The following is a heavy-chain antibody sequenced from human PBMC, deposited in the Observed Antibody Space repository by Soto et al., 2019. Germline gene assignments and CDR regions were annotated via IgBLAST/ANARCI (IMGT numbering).Heavy chain of an antibody. Sequence: ASVKVSCKASGYTFTSYAMHWVRQAPGQRLEWMGWINAGNGNTKYSQKFQGRVTITRDTSASTAYMELSSLRSEDTAVYYCAADIVVVPAAITGRPDYNWFDPWGQGTLVTVSS. CDR1: GYTFTSYA. D-gene: IGHD2-2*01. CDR2: INAGNGNT. J-gene: IGHJ5*02. CDR3: AADIVVVPAAITGRPDYNWFDP. V-gene: IGHV1-3*01.